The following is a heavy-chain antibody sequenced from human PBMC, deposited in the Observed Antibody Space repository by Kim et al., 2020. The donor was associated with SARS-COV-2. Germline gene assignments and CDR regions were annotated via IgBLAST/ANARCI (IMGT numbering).Heavy chain of an antibody. CDR1: GFTFSSYA. CDR2: ISYDGSNK. J-gene: IGHJ6*01. CDR3: ARDSAYDSSGYYRYYYY. Sequence: GGSLRLSCAASGFTFSSYAMHWVRQAPGKGLEWVAVISYDGSNKYYADSVKGRFTISRDNSKNTLYLQMNSLRAEDTAVYYCARDSAYDSSGYYRYYYY. D-gene: IGHD3-22*01. V-gene: IGHV3-30*04.